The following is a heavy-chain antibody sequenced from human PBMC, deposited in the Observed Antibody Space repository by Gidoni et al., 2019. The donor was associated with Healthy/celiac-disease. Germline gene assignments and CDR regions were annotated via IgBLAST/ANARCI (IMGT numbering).Heavy chain of an antibody. CDR2: IDPGDSDT. CDR1: GYSFTSYW. Sequence: EVQMVQSGAEVKKLRESLKISLTGSGYSFTSYWICGVRQMPGKGLEWMGIIDPGDSDTRYSPSIQGQVTISADKSISTAYLQWSSLKASDTAMYYCARLLYYYGSGSYVHFDYWGQGTLVTVSS. D-gene: IGHD3-10*01. V-gene: IGHV5-51*01. J-gene: IGHJ4*02. CDR3: ARLLYYYGSGSYVHFDY.